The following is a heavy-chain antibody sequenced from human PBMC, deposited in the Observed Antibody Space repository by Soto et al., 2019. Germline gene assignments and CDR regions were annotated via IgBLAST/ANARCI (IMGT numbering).Heavy chain of an antibody. D-gene: IGHD3-10*01. V-gene: IGHV4-61*01. CDR1: VGSVSSGSYY. Sequence: SETLSLTCTASVGSVSSGSYYWSWIRQPPGKGLEWIGYIYYSGSTNYNPSLKSRVTISVDTSKNQFSLKLSSVTAADTAVYYCARGGGFLVYYFDYWGQGTLVTVSS. CDR2: IYYSGST. CDR3: ARGGGFLVYYFDY. J-gene: IGHJ4*02.